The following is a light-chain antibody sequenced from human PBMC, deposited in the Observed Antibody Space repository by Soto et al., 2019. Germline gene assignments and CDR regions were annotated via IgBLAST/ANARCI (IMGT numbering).Light chain of an antibody. CDR3: QQYDSSPWT. J-gene: IGKJ1*01. CDR2: GAS. CDR1: QSVSSSF. V-gene: IGKV3-20*01. Sequence: EIVLTQSPGTLSLSPGERATLSCRASQSVSSSFLAWYQQKPGQAPRLLIYGASSRATGIPDRFSGSGSGTDFTLTISSLDPEDFAVYYCQQYDSSPWTFGQGTNVEIK.